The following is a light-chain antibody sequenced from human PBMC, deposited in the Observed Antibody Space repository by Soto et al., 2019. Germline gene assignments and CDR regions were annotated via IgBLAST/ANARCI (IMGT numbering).Light chain of an antibody. Sequence: VVLTQIPESLAVSLGERATINCKSRQRVLYSSNNKNYLAWYQQKPGQPPKLLIYWASTRESGDPDRFSGSGSGTDFTLTISSLQAEDVAVYYCQQYYSTPLTLGGGTKVDIK. CDR3: QQYYSTPLT. CDR2: WAS. V-gene: IGKV4-1*01. J-gene: IGKJ4*01. CDR1: QRVLYSSNNKNY.